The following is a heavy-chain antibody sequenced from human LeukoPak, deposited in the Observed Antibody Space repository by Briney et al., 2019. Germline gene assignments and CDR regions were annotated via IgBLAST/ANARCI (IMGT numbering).Heavy chain of an antibody. J-gene: IGHJ6*02. CDR3: ARVGVYCSGGSCYYGMDV. D-gene: IGHD2-15*01. Sequence: GSSVKVSCKASGGTFSSYAISWVRQAPGQGLEWMGRIITTLGIATYAQKFQGRVTITADKSTSTAYMELSSLRSEDTAVYYCARVGVYCSGGSCYYGMDVWGQGTTVTVSS. CDR1: GGTFSSYA. V-gene: IGHV1-69*04. CDR2: IITTLGIA.